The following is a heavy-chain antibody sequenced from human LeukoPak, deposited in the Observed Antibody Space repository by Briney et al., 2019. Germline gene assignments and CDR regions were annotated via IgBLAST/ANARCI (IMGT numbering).Heavy chain of an antibody. Sequence: PGRSLRLSCAASGFTFSSYGMHWVRQAPGKGLEWISYSPGSGAGIHYADSVKGRFTISRDNGKKSLSLQMDSLRDDDTAIYYCVRDSQWAFDYWGQGTLVTVSS. CDR2: SPGSGAGI. CDR1: GFTFSSYG. V-gene: IGHV3-48*02. CDR3: VRDSQWAFDY. J-gene: IGHJ4*02. D-gene: IGHD1-26*01.